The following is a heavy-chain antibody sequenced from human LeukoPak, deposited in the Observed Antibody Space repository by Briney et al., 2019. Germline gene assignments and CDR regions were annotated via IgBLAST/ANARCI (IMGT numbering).Heavy chain of an antibody. V-gene: IGHV3-23*01. CDR2: ITDSGGAT. CDR1: GFTFSSYA. CDR3: AQRAQLPKRHFDY. D-gene: IGHD1-1*01. Sequence: GGSLRLSCTASGFTFSSYAMHWVRQAPGKGLEWVSTITDSGGATYHADSVKGRFTIPRDNSKNTLYLQMNSLRAEDTAVYYCAQRAQLPKRHFDYWGQGTLVTVSS. J-gene: IGHJ4*02.